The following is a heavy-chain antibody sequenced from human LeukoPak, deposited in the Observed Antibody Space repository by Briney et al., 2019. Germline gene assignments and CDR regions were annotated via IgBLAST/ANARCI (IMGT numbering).Heavy chain of an antibody. CDR1: GYTFTNYG. D-gene: IGHD3-3*01. CDR2: ISAYNGHT. Sequence: ASVSVSCKASGYTFTNYGISWVRQAPGQGLEWMGWISAYNGHTNYAQKFQGRVTMTRDTSISTAYMELSRLRSDDMAVYYCARGSGYDFWSGYYLEDYWGQGTLVTVSS. V-gene: IGHV1-18*03. J-gene: IGHJ4*02. CDR3: ARGSGYDFWSGYYLEDY.